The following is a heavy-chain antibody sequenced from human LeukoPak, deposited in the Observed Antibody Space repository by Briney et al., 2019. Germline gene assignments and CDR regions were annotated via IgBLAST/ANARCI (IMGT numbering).Heavy chain of an antibody. V-gene: IGHV1-69*06. CDR2: IIPIFGTA. CDR1: GGTFSSYG. CDR3: ARGALVGAHLLSY. D-gene: IGHD1-26*01. Sequence: ASVKVSCKASGGTFSSYGISWVRQAPGQGLEWMGGIIPIFGTANYAQKFQGRVTITADKSTSTAYMELSSLRSEDTAVYYCARGALVGAHLLSYWGQGTLVTVSS. J-gene: IGHJ4*02.